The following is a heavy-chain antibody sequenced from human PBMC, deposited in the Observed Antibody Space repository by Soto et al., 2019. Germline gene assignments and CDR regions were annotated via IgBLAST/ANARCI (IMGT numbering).Heavy chain of an antibody. CDR1: GFAFDTYA. Sequence: EVQLLESGGVLVQPGASLRLSCAASGFAFDTYAMNWVRQAPGKGLEWVSGLSSRSATPSYADSVKGRFTISRDNRKNTLNLQMNSMSAEDTAVYYCAKGEETSVRGVPLYYFDHWGQGTLVTVSS. J-gene: IGHJ4*02. D-gene: IGHD3-10*01. V-gene: IGHV3-23*01. CDR2: LSSRSATP. CDR3: AKGEETSVRGVPLYYFDH.